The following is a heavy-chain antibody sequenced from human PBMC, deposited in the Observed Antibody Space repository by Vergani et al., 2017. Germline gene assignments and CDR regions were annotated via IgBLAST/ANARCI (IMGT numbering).Heavy chain of an antibody. CDR2: INQSGST. CDR3: ATTDYGDYYFDY. D-gene: IGHD4-17*01. Sequence: QVQLQQWGAGLLKPSETLSLTCAVYGGSFSGYYWSWIRQPPGKGLEWIGEINQSGSTNYNPSLKSRVTISVDTSKNQFSLKLSSVTAADTAVYYCATTDYGDYYFDYWGQGTLVTVSS. V-gene: IGHV4-34*01. CDR1: GGSFSGYY. J-gene: IGHJ4*02.